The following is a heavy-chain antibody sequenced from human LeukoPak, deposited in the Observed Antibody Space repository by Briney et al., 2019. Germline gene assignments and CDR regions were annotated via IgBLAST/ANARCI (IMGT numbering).Heavy chain of an antibody. D-gene: IGHD2-21*02. CDR3: AKGCGGDCYYYYYYMDV. CDR1: GFKFSTYS. CDR2: ISGSGGST. J-gene: IGHJ6*03. Sequence: GGSLRLSCAASGFKFSTYSMNWVRQAPGKGLEWVSAISGSGGSTYYVDSVKGRFTISRDNSKNTLYLQMNSLRAEDTAVYYCAKGCGGDCYYYYYYMDVWGKGTTVTISS. V-gene: IGHV3-23*01.